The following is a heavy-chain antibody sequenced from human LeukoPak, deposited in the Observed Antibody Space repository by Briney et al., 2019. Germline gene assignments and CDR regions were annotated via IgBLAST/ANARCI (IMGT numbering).Heavy chain of an antibody. D-gene: IGHD1-1*01. J-gene: IGHJ1*01. V-gene: IGHV4-39*01. CDR1: GNSLNSSDYY. Sequence: SETLSLTCTVSGNSLNSSDYYWGWVSPPPGKGMEWIGSIYYSGSTYYKPSLKSRVTISVDTSKTQFSLKLTSVTAADTAVYYCARHERLEYFHHWGQGTLVSVSS. CDR3: ARHERLEYFHH. CDR2: IYYSGST.